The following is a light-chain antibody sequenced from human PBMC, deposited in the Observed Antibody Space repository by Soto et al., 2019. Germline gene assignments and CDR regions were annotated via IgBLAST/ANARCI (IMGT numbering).Light chain of an antibody. Sequence: QSALTQPPSVSGSPGQSVAISCTGTSSDVGSYNRVSWYQQHPGTAPKLMIYDVSNRPSGVPDRFSGSKSGNTASLTISGLQAEDEADYYCSSFTTSSTYVFGTGTKLTVL. J-gene: IGLJ1*01. CDR1: SSDVGSYNR. CDR3: SSFTTSSTYV. CDR2: DVS. V-gene: IGLV2-18*02.